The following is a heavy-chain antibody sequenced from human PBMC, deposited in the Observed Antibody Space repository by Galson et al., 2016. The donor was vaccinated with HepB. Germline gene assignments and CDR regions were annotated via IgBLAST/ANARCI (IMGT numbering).Heavy chain of an antibody. V-gene: IGHV3-20*04. CDR3: ARGGATPGQWLDNWFDP. CDR1: GFRFDYIG. J-gene: IGHJ5*02. CDR2: INWSGDTT. Sequence: SLRLSCAASGFRFDYIGMGWLRQAPGKGLEWVSGINWSGDTTGYADSVKGRFTISRDNAKNSLFLQMNSLRAKDTAFYYCARGGATPGQWLDNWFDPWGQGTPVTVSS. D-gene: IGHD6-19*01.